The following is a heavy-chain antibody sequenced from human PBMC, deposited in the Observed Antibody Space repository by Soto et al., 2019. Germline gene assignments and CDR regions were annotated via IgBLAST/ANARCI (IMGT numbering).Heavy chain of an antibody. D-gene: IGHD3-9*01. J-gene: IGHJ4*02. CDR1: GFTFSSHA. CDR2: LSGSGDSK. CDR3: AKVSSTWHAGFFDL. V-gene: IGHV3-23*01. Sequence: EVQLLESGGGLVQPGGSLRLSCTASGFTFSSHAMTWVRQARGKGLEWVSGLSGSGDSKYYADSVKGRFTISRDNSMNTLYLQMKTLRAEDTAVHYCAKVSSTWHAGFFDLWGQGTPVTVSS.